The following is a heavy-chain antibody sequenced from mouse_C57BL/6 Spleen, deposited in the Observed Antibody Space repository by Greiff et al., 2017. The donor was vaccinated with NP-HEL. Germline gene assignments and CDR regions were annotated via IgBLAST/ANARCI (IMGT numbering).Heavy chain of an antibody. CDR2: ISSGSSTI. CDR1: GFTFSDYG. CDR3: ARDGYDGYWYFDV. V-gene: IGHV5-17*01. Sequence: EVKLVESGGGLVKPGGSLKLSCAASGFTFSDYGMHWVRQAPEKGLEWVAYISSGSSTIYYADTVKGRFTISRDNAKNTLFLQMTSLRSEDTAMYYCARDGYDGYWYFDVWGTGTTVTVSS. D-gene: IGHD2-2*01. J-gene: IGHJ1*03.